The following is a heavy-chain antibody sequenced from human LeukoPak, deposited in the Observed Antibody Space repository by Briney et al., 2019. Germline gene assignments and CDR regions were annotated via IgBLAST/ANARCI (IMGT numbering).Heavy chain of an antibody. CDR1: GFTFGDYA. V-gene: IGHV3-23*01. Sequence: GRSLRLSCTASGFTFGDYAMSWVRQAPGKGLEWVSTISDSSDRIYYADPVKGRFTISRDNSKDRLYLQMNSLRADDTAVYYCARLQWELPISWGYFDYWGQGTLVTVSS. D-gene: IGHD1-26*01. CDR2: ISDSSDRI. J-gene: IGHJ4*02. CDR3: ARLQWELPISWGYFDY.